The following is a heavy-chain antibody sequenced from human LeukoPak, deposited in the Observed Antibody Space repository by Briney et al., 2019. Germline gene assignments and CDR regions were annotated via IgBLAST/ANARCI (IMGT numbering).Heavy chain of an antibody. CDR2: IYYNGST. D-gene: IGHD5-18*01. V-gene: IGHV4-61*10. CDR3: ARGRLWFYYMDV. Sequence: SETLSLTCTVSGDSISSGDYYWSWIRQPAGKGLEWIGYIYYNGSTNYNPSLKSRVTISVDTSKNQFSLKLSSVTAADTAVYYCARGRLWFYYMDVWGKGTTVTISS. CDR1: GDSISSGDYY. J-gene: IGHJ6*03.